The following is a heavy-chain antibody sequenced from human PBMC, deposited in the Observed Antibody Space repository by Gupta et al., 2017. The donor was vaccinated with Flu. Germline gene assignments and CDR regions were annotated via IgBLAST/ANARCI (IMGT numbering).Heavy chain of an antibody. J-gene: IGHJ6*02. CDR1: GXXXXXXH. CDR2: ISPGGVLT. V-gene: IGHV3-11*01. Sequence: QAQLVESXGGXVKPGGSXXLXXAAXGXXXXXXHRTWIRQAPGKGLEWVSHISPGGVLTFYADSVKGRFTVSRDNAKNLLFLEMDSLRVDDTALYYCAKGHHGLDVWGQGTTVTVSS. CDR3: AKGHHGLDV.